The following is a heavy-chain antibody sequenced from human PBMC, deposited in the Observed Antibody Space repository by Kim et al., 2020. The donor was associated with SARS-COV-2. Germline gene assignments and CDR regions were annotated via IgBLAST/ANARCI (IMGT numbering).Heavy chain of an antibody. V-gene: IGHV3-30*18. J-gene: IGHJ4*02. CDR3: AKDYAPTVHPRYYFDY. D-gene: IGHD3-10*01. CDR1: GFTFASYG. Sequence: GGSLRLSCAASGFTFASYGMHWVRQAPGMGLEWVAVISYDGSNRYYSDSVKDRFTISRDNSKNTLYLQMNSLGTEDTAVYYCAKDYAPTVHPRYYFDYWGQGTLVTVSS. CDR2: ISYDGSNR.